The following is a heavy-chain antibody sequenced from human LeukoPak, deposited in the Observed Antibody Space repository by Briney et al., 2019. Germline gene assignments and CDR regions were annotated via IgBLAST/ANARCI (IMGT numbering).Heavy chain of an antibody. Sequence: GGSLRLSCAASGFTVSSNYMSWVRQAPGKGLEWVSVIYSGGSTYYADSVKGRFTISSHNSKNTLYLQMNSLRAEDTAVYYCARADSSSFDYWGQGTLVTVSS. CDR2: IYSGGST. CDR3: ARADSSSFDY. CDR1: GFTVSSNY. J-gene: IGHJ4*02. V-gene: IGHV3-53*04. D-gene: IGHD6-6*01.